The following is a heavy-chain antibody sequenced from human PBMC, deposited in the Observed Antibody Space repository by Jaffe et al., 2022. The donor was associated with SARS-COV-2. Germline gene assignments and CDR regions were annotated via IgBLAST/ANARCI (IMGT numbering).Heavy chain of an antibody. CDR3: IHKDHCFDETCYSPGPFDY. Sequence: QVTLKESGPTLVKPTQTLTLTCTFSGFSLTNSGVGVGWIRQPPGKALEWLAVIYWDDDKRYSPSLQTRLTITKDTSKNQVVLTMTNMDPLDTARYYCIHKDHCFDETCYSPGPFDYWGQGTQVTVSS. V-gene: IGHV2-5*02. CDR1: GFSLTNSGVG. D-gene: IGHD3-9*01. CDR2: IYWDDDK. J-gene: IGHJ4*02.